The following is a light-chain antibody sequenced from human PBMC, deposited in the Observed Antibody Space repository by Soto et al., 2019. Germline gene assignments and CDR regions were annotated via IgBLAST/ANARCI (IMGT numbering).Light chain of an antibody. CDR3: QQYNYLIN. CDR2: GAS. Sequence: EIVMTQSPATLSVSPVERAKLSFRASQSVSNNLAWYQQKPGQAPRLLMYGASTRATGIPARFSGSGSGTEFTLTITSLQPEDFAVYYCQQYNYLINCGQGTRREIK. CDR1: QSVSNN. J-gene: IGKJ5*01. V-gene: IGKV3-15*01.